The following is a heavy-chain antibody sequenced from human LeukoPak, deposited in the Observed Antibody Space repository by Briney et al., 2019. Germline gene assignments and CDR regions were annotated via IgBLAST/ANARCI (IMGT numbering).Heavy chain of an antibody. CDR2: INGEGRST. V-gene: IGHV3-74*01. CDR3: GYTNNFYH. Sequence: GGSLRLSCAASGFTFSTYWMHWVRQAPGKGLVWVSRINGEGRSTSYADSVKGRFTISRDNAKNTLYLQMNSLRAEDTAVYYCGYTNNFYHWGQGTLVVVSS. J-gene: IGHJ4*02. D-gene: IGHD3-16*02. CDR1: GFTFSTYW.